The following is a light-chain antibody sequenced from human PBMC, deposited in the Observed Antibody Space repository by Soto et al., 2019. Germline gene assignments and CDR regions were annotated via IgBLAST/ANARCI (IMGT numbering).Light chain of an antibody. CDR3: QKYNSAPLT. CDR1: PGIINY. Sequence: DIPMTQLPPSLSASVGDRVTITCRASPGIINYLAWYQQKPGKVPKLLIYAASTLQSGVPSRFSGSGSGTEFTLTISSLQPEDVATYYCQKYNSAPLTFGQGTGLQTK. CDR2: AAS. V-gene: IGKV1-27*01. J-gene: IGKJ5*01.